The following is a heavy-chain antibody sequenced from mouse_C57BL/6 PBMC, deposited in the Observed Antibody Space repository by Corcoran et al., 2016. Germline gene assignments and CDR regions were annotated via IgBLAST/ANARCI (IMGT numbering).Heavy chain of an antibody. V-gene: IGHV1-81*01. Sequence: QVQLQQSGAELARPGASVKLSCKASGYTFTSYGISWVKQRTGKSLEWIGDINPNNGGTSYNQKFKGKATLTVDKSSSTAYMELRSLTSEDSAVYYCARSTMITTEYYFDYWGQGTTLTVSS. CDR3: ARSTMITTEYYFDY. J-gene: IGHJ2*01. CDR2: INPNNGGT. CDR1: GYTFTSYG. D-gene: IGHD2-4*01.